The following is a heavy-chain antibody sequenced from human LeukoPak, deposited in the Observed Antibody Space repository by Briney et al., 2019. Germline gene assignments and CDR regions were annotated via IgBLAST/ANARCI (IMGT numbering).Heavy chain of an antibody. CDR2: IKQDGSEK. V-gene: IGHV3-7*01. J-gene: IGHJ6*02. Sequence: TGGSLRLSCAASGFTFSSYWTSWVRQAPGKGLEWVANIKQDGSEKYYVDSVKGRFTISRDNAKNSLYLQMNSLRAEDTAVYYCARDSGYEFRGYYYYYGMDVWGQGTTVTVSS. D-gene: IGHD5-12*01. CDR1: GFTFSSYW. CDR3: ARDSGYEFRGYYYYYGMDV.